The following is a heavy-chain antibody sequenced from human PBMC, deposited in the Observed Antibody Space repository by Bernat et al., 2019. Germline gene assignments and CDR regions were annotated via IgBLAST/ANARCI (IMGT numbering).Heavy chain of an antibody. V-gene: IGHV1-3*01. D-gene: IGHD2-2*01. CDR1: GYTFTSYA. J-gene: IGHJ5*02. CDR2: INAGNGNT. Sequence: QVQLVQSGAEVKKPGASVKVSCKASGYTFTSYAMHWVRQAPGQRLEWMGWINAGNGNTKYSQKFQGRVTITRDTSASTAYMELSSLRSEDTAVYYCARRAAIYGSWFDPWGQGTLVTVSS. CDR3: ARRAAIYGSWFDP.